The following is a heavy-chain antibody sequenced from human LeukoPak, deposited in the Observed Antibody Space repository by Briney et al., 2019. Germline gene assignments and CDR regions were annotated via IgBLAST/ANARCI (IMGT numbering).Heavy chain of an antibody. CDR2: IYNSGST. Sequence: PSETLSLTCSVSGGSISSRSYYWSWIRQPPGKGLEWLGTIYNSGSTYSNPSHPSLKSRVSISVDTSRNQFSLRLTSVTAADTAVYYCASRYCRSTSCNPLFQYWGQGTLVTVSS. CDR1: GGSISSRSYY. J-gene: IGHJ1*01. CDR3: ASRYCRSTSCNPLFQY. V-gene: IGHV4-39*01. D-gene: IGHD2-2*01.